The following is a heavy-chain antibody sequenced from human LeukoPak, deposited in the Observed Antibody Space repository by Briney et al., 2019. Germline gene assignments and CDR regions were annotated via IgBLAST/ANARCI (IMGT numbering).Heavy chain of an antibody. D-gene: IGHD3-22*01. CDR1: GFTFSNYA. V-gene: IGHV3-23*01. CDR3: AKDYYDSSGRGIDY. Sequence: PGGSLRLSCAASGFTFSNYAMNWVRQAPGKGLEWVSIIFGSGDTTYYADSVKGRFTISRDNSKNTLYLQMNSLRAEDTAVYYCAKDYYDSSGRGIDYWGQGTLVTVSS. J-gene: IGHJ4*02. CDR2: IFGSGDTT.